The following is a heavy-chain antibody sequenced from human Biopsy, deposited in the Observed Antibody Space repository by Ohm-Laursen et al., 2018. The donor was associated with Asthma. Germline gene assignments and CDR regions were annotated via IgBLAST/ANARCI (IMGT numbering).Heavy chain of an antibody. V-gene: IGHV1-24*01. Sequence: ASVKVSCKISGYSLTDLSMHWVRQAPGQGLEWTGGHDHEEGGTVNARRFQGRVTMAEDTSTDTAYMELSSLSSDDTAVYYCASDYPKDYVRYNFQFWGQGTLVTVSS. J-gene: IGHJ4*02. CDR2: HDHEEGGT. D-gene: IGHD4-17*01. CDR1: GYSLTDLS. CDR3: ASDYPKDYVRYNFQF.